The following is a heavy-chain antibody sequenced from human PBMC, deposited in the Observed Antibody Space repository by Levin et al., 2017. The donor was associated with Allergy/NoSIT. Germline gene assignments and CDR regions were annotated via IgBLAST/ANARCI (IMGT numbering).Heavy chain of an antibody. Sequence: SSETLSLTCTVSGGSISSYYWSWIRQPPGKGLEWIGYIYYSGSTNYNPSLKSRVTISVDRSKNQISLKLSSMTAADTAVYYCARGSHYNFWSGYYNWGQGTLVTVSS. D-gene: IGHD3-3*01. V-gene: IGHV4-59*01. CDR3: ARGSHYNFWSGYYN. J-gene: IGHJ4*02. CDR1: GGSISSYY. CDR2: IYYSGST.